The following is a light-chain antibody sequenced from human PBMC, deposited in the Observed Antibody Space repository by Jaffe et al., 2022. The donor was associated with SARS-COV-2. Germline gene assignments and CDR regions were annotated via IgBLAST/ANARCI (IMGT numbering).Light chain of an antibody. CDR2: AAS. V-gene: IGKV1-39*01. CDR1: ESINSQ. CDR3: QQSFNTLWT. Sequence: DIQMTQSPSSLSVSVGDRITITCRASESINSQLNWYQQKPGKAPKVLIYAASNLQSEVPSRFSGSGSGTDFTLTISSLQPEDFATYYCQQSFNTLWTFGQGTKVEIK. J-gene: IGKJ1*01.